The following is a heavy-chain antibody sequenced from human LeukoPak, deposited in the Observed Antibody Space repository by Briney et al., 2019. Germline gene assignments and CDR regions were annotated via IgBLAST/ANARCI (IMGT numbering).Heavy chain of an antibody. Sequence: GGSLRLSCAASGFTFSSYSMNWVRQAPGKGLEWVSYIRSSSSTIYYADSVKGRFTISRYNAKNSLYLQMNSLRAEDTAVYYCAKDLTGYSYGDYWGQGTLVTVSS. CDR2: IRSSSSTI. V-gene: IGHV3-48*01. CDR1: GFTFSSYS. D-gene: IGHD5-18*01. CDR3: AKDLTGYSYGDY. J-gene: IGHJ4*02.